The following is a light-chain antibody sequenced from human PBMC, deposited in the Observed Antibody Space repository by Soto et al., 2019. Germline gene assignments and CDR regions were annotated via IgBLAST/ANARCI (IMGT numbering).Light chain of an antibody. V-gene: IGKV3-15*01. CDR1: QSISSK. Sequence: EIVMTQSPATLSVSPGERATLSCRASQSISSKVGWYQQKPGQAPRILTYGASTRATGVPPRFSGSGSGTEFTLTISRLQSEDFAVYYCQQYNIWSSITFGQGTRLEIK. CDR2: GAS. J-gene: IGKJ5*01. CDR3: QQYNIWSSIT.